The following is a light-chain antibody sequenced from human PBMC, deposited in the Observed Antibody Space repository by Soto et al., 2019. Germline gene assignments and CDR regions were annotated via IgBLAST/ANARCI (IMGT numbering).Light chain of an antibody. Sequence: QSVLTQPASVSGSPGQSITISCTGTSNDVGGYNYVSWYQQHPGKAPKLMMYEVTNRPSGVSNRFSGSKSGNTASLTISGLQSEDEAEYYCNSYTSSSTVVFGTGTKVTVL. CDR1: SNDVGGYNY. V-gene: IGLV2-14*01. CDR2: EVT. J-gene: IGLJ1*01. CDR3: NSYTSSSTVV.